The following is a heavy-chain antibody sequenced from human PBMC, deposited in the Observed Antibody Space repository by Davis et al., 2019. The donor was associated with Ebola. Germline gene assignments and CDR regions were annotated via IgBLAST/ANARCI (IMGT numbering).Heavy chain of an antibody. D-gene: IGHD3-16*01. CDR2: IYYSGST. CDR1: GGPISSSSYY. J-gene: IGHJ4*02. Sequence: GSLRLTCTVSGGPISSSSYYWGWIRQPPGKGLEWIGSIYYSGSTNYNPSLKSRITISVDTSKNQFSLKLTSVTAADTAVYYCARSDFLYWGQGMLVTVSS. CDR3: ARSDFLY. V-gene: IGHV4-39*07.